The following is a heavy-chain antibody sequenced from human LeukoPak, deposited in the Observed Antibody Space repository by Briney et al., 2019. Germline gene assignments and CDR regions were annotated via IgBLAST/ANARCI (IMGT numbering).Heavy chain of an antibody. Sequence: PGGFLRLSCAASGFTFSSYWMSWVRQAPGKGLEWVANIKQDGSEKYYVDSVKGRFTISRDNAKNSLYLQMNSLGAEDTAVYYCARDTPHGQLWLDWGQGTLVTVSS. CDR2: IKQDGSEK. J-gene: IGHJ4*02. CDR1: GFTFSSYW. CDR3: ARDTPHGQLWLD. V-gene: IGHV3-7*01. D-gene: IGHD5-18*01.